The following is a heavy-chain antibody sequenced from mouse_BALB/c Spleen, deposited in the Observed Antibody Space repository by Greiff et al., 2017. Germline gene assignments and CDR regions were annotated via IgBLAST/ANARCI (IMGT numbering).Heavy chain of an antibody. Sequence: EVMLVESGGGLVKPGGSLKLSCAASGFTFSSYAMSWVRQTPEKRLEWVATISSGGSYTYYPDSVKGRFTISRDNAKNTLYLQMSSLRSEDTAMYYCARQSDGYYVGFAYWGQGTLVTVSA. V-gene: IGHV5-9-3*01. J-gene: IGHJ3*01. D-gene: IGHD2-3*01. CDR2: ISSGGSYT. CDR1: GFTFSSYA. CDR3: ARQSDGYYVGFAY.